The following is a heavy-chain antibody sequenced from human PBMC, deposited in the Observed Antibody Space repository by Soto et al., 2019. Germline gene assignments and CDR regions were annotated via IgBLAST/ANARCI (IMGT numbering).Heavy chain of an antibody. V-gene: IGHV3-23*01. D-gene: IGHD3-10*01. CDR2: ISGSGGST. CDR1: GITFGSRA. CDR3: AKDRVVRGVMPFFDY. J-gene: IGHJ4*02. Sequence: EVQLLESGGDLVQPGGSLRLSCVASGITFGSRAMSWVRQAPGEGLEWVSAISGSGGSTYYADSVKGRFTISRDNSKNTLYLQMNSLRAEDTAVYYCAKDRVVRGVMPFFDYWGQGTLVTVSS.